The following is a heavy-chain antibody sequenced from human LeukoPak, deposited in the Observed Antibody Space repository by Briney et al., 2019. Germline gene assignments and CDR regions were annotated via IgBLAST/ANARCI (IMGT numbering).Heavy chain of an antibody. D-gene: IGHD1-1*01. J-gene: IGHJ4*02. CDR3: ARDVEKWNDIDY. Sequence: ASVKVSCKASGYTFTYYYIRWVGQAPGQGLEWMGWINPNSGGTNYAQKFQGRVTMTRDTSISTAYMELSRLRSDDTAVYYCARDVEKWNDIDYWGQGTLVTVSS. CDR2: INPNSGGT. V-gene: IGHV1-2*02. CDR1: GYTFTYYY.